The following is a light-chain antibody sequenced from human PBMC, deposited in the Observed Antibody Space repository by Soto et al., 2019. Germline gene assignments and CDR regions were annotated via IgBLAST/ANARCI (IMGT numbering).Light chain of an antibody. V-gene: IGLV2-14*01. CDR3: SSYTTSSTRV. CDR2: DVS. Sequence: QSALTQPASLSGSPGQSITISCTGTSSDVGGYNYVSWYQQHPGKAPKLMIYDVSNRPSGVSNRFSGSKSGNTAYLTISGLQAEDEADYYCSSYTTSSTRVFGGGTKLTVL. J-gene: IGLJ2*01. CDR1: SSDVGGYNY.